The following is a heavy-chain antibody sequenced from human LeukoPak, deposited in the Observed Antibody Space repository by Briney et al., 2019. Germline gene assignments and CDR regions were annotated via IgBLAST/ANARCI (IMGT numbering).Heavy chain of an antibody. Sequence: PGGSLRLSCAASGFTFSSYAMTWVRQAPGKGLEWVSTISDSGGSTYYADSVKGRFTISRDNSKNTLYLQMNSLRAEDTAIYYCATGAYFDHWGQGTLVTVSS. V-gene: IGHV3-23*01. J-gene: IGHJ4*02. CDR3: ATGAYFDH. CDR2: ISDSGGST. CDR1: GFTFSSYA.